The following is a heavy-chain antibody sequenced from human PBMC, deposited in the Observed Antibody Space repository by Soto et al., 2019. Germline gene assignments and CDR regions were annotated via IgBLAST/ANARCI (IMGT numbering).Heavy chain of an antibody. Sequence: SETLSLTCTVYGGSVSDYYWSWVRQPAGKGLEWIGRIHPGGSTNYSPSLMSRVTMSVDTSHNQFSLKLTSVTAADTAVYYCVRGPYCGGDCYFASWGQGALVTVS. CDR1: GGSVSDYY. V-gene: IGHV4-4*07. J-gene: IGHJ4*02. D-gene: IGHD2-21*02. CDR2: IHPGGST. CDR3: VRGPYCGGDCYFAS.